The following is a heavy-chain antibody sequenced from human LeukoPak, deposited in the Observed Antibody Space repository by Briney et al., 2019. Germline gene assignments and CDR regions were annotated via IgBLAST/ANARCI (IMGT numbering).Heavy chain of an antibody. CDR2: ISYDGSNK. Sequence: PGGSLRLSCAASGFTFSSYAIHWVRQAPGKGLEWVSAISYDGSNKYYADSVKGRFTISRDNSKNTLYLQMNSLRPEDTAVYYCARDAYDYVWGNNRIGFDYWGQGTLVTVSS. D-gene: IGHD3-16*02. V-gene: IGHV3-30*04. CDR1: GFTFSSYA. J-gene: IGHJ4*02. CDR3: ARDAYDYVWGNNRIGFDY.